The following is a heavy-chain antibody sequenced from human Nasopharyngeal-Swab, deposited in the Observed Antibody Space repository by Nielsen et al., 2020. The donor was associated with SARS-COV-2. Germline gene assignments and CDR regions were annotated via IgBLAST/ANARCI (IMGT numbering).Heavy chain of an antibody. J-gene: IGHJ4*02. CDR2: IYYSGST. D-gene: IGHD5-24*01. CDR3: ARMATAHPSFDY. V-gene: IGHV4-59*01. Sequence: GSLRLSCTVSGGSISSYYWSWIRQPPGKGLEWIGYIYYSGSTNYNPSLKSRVTISVDTSKNQFSLKLSSVTAADTAVYYCARMATAHPSFDYWGQGTLVTVSS. CDR1: GGSISSYY.